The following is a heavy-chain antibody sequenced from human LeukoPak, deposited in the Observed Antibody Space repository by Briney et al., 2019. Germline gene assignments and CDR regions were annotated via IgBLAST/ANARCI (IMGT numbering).Heavy chain of an antibody. V-gene: IGHV1-69*02. CDR2: IIPILGIA. CDR3: ASIAAAGTNY. Sequence: GASVKVSCKASKYTFTGYYMHWVRQTPGQGLEWMGRIIPILGIANYAQKFQGRVTITADKSTSTAYMELSSLRSEDTAVYYCASIAAAGTNYWGQGTLVTVSS. CDR1: KYTFTGYY. D-gene: IGHD6-13*01. J-gene: IGHJ4*02.